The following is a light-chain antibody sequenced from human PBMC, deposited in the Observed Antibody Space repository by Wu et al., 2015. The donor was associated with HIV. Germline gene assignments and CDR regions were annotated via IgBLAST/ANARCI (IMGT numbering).Light chain of an antibody. CDR2: GVS. CDR1: QSVSSDY. J-gene: IGKJ2*03. V-gene: IGKV3-20*01. Sequence: IVLTQSPGTLSLSPGERATLSCRASQSVSSDYLAWYQQKPGQSPRLLIYGVSVRATGISDRFSGSGSGTDFTLSISRLEPEDFAVYHCQQYGPSPSFGQGTKLEIK. CDR3: QQYGPSPS.